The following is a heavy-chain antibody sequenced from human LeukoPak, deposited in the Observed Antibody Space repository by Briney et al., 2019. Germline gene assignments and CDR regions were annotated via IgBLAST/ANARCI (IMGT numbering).Heavy chain of an antibody. V-gene: IGHV4-61*02. CDR1: GGSISSGSYY. J-gene: IGHJ6*03. CDR3: ARVVGGDYVGYYYYYMDV. D-gene: IGHD4-17*01. CDR2: IYTSGST. Sequence: PSQTLSLTCTVSGGSISSGSYYWSWIRQPAGKGLEWIGRIYTSGSTNYNPSLKSRVTISVDTSKNQFSLKLSSVTAADTAVYYCARVVGGDYVGYYYYYMDVWGKGTTVTVSS.